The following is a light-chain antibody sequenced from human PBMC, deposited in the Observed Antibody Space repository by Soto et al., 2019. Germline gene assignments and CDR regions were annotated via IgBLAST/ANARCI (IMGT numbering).Light chain of an antibody. V-gene: IGLV4-69*01. CDR2: LNSDGSH. CDR1: SGHSSYA. CDR3: QTWDTGARVV. J-gene: IGLJ2*01. Sequence: QSVLTQSPSASASLGASVKLTCTLSSGHSSYAIAWHQQQPEKGPRYLMKLNSDGSHSKGDGIPDRFSGSSSGAERYLTISSRQYEDEADYYCQTWDTGARVVFGGGTKLTVL.